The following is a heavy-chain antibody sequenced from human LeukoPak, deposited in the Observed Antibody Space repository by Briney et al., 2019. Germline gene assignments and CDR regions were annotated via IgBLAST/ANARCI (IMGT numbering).Heavy chain of an antibody. J-gene: IGHJ4*02. Sequence: GGSLRLSCAASGFTFSNFWMSWVRQASGKGLEWVANIKQDGSETYHVDSVKGRFTISRDNAKNSLYLQMNSLRAEDTAVYYCARMVRETDYWGQGTLVIVSS. V-gene: IGHV3-7*01. CDR3: ARMVRETDY. D-gene: IGHD3-10*01. CDR2: IKQDGSET. CDR1: GFTFSNFW.